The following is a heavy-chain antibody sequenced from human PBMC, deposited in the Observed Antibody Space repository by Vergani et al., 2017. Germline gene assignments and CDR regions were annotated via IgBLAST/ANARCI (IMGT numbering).Heavy chain of an antibody. CDR3: ARGYCSSTSCYEYAFDI. D-gene: IGHD2-2*01. CDR2: ISGSGGST. Sequence: EVQLLESGGGLVQPGGSLRLSCAASGFTFSSYAMSWVRQAPGKGLEWVSAISGSGGSTYYADSVKGRFTISRDNSKNTLYLQMNSLRAEDTAVYYCARGYCSSTSCYEYAFDIWGQGTMVTVSS. J-gene: IGHJ3*02. V-gene: IGHV3-23*01. CDR1: GFTFSSYA.